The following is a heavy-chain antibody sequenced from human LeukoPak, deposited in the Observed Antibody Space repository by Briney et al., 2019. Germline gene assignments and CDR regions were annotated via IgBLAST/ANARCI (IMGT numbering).Heavy chain of an antibody. J-gene: IGHJ3*01. CDR1: GFTFTGSA. Sequence: GGSLRLSCAASGFTFTGSAMHWVRQASGEGVEWVGRIRGKPNSYATTYAASVRGRFTFSRDDSTNTAYLQMNSLRTEDTAVYYCATSTVGGGGNSDPFDVWGRGTMVTVSS. V-gene: IGHV3-73*01. CDR2: IRGKPNSYAT. D-gene: IGHD3-16*01. CDR3: ATSTVGGGGNSDPFDV.